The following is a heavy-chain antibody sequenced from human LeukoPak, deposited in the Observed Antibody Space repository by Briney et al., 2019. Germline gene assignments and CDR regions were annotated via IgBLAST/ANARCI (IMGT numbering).Heavy chain of an antibody. D-gene: IGHD3-9*01. CDR2: IYTSGST. CDR1: GGSISSYY. V-gene: IGHV4-4*07. J-gene: IGHJ4*02. CDR3: ARASRDTYYDILTGYHFDY. Sequence: PSETLSLTCTVSGGSISSYYWSWIRQPAGEGLEWIGRIYTSGSTNYNPSLRSRVTMSVDTSKNQFSLKLSSVTAADTAVYYCARASRDTYYDILTGYHFDYWGQGTLVTVSS.